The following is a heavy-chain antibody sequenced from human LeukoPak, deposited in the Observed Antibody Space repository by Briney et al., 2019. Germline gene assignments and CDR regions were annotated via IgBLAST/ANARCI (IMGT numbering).Heavy chain of an antibody. CDR3: ATARNFRFEY. D-gene: IGHD1-7*01. Sequence: PGGSLRLSCATSGLTFRTTWMHWFRQAPGKGLMWVSRMNGEGTTIDYADSVKGRFTVSRDYAKNTLFLQMNNLRTEDTALYFCATARNFRFEYWGQGSLVIVSA. J-gene: IGHJ4*02. CDR1: GLTFRTTW. CDR2: MNGEGTTI. V-gene: IGHV3-74*01.